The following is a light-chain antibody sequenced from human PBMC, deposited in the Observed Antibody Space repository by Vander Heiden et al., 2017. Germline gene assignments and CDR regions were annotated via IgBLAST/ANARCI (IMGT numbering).Light chain of an antibody. CDR1: QSITSY. V-gene: IGKV1-39*01. J-gene: IGKJ2*01. Sequence: DIQMTQSPSSLSASVGDRVTITCRASQSITSYLNWYQQKPGKAPNLLIYAASSLQGGVPSRFSGSRSGTDFTLTISSLQPEDSATYYCQQTYDTPDTFGQGTKLEIK. CDR2: AAS. CDR3: QQTYDTPDT.